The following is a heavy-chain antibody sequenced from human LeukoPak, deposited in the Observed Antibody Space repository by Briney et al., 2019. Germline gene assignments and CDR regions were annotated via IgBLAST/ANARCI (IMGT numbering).Heavy chain of an antibody. J-gene: IGHJ4*02. CDR3: ARDSVGLWVEDYYGVYFDY. CDR1: GYTFTSYD. D-gene: IGHD3-10*01. Sequence: ASVKVSCKASGYTFTSYDINWVRQAPGQGLEWMGWMNPNSGNTGYAQKFQGRVTMTRNTSISTAYMELSSLRSEDTAVYYCARDSVGLWVEDYYGVYFDYWGQGTPVTVSS. V-gene: IGHV1-8*01. CDR2: MNPNSGNT.